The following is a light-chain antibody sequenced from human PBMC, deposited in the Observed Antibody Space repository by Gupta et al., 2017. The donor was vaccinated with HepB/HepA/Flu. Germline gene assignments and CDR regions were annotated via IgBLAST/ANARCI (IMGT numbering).Light chain of an antibody. V-gene: IGLV3-21*03. CDR1: NIGSKN. Sequence: SSVLPQPPSVSVAPGTTAPITCGGNNIGSKNVHWYQQKPGQAPVLVVYDDSNRTSGIPERFSGSNSATTATLTTTRVEAGDEADYYCQVRDSNSDPVVFGGGTKLTVL. CDR2: DDS. CDR3: QVRDSNSDPVV. J-gene: IGLJ2*01.